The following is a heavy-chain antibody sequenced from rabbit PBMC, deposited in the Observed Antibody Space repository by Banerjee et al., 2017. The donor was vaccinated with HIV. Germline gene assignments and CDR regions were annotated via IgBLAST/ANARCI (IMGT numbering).Heavy chain of an antibody. CDR1: GFSFSNKYV. CDR2: INTSSGNT. Sequence: QEQLEESGGGLVQPEGSLTLTCTASGFSFSNKYVMCWVRQAPGKGLEWIACINTSSGNTVYATWAKGRFTISKTSWTTVTLQMTSLAAADTATYFCARAMATMTMVMNFWGPGTLVTVS. D-gene: IGHD2-1*01. CDR3: ARAMATMTMVMNF. J-gene: IGHJ4*01. V-gene: IGHV1S45*01.